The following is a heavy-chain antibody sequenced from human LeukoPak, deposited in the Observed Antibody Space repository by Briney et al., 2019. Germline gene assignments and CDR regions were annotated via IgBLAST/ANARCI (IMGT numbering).Heavy chain of an antibody. CDR1: GLTFSSYE. V-gene: IGHV3-48*03. Sequence: PGGSLRLSCAASGLTFSSYEMNWVRQAPGKGLEWVSYISSSGSTIYYADSVKGRFTISRDNAKNSLYLQMNSLRAEDTAVYYCARAWSSRGYSGYDYYFDYWGQGTLVTVSS. D-gene: IGHD5-12*01. J-gene: IGHJ4*02. CDR3: ARAWSSRGYSGYDYYFDY. CDR2: ISSSGSTI.